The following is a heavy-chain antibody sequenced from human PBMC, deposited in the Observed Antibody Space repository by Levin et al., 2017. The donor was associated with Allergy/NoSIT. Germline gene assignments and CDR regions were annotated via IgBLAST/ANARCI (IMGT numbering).Heavy chain of an antibody. CDR2: IYYTGAI. V-gene: IGHV4-61*01. D-gene: IGHD2-21*01. CDR1: SGSVYNGNYY. Sequence: RPSKTLSLTCSVSSGSVYNGNYYWNWIRQPPGKGLQWIGSIYYTGAIDYNPSLKSRVAISMDRSRNQFSLKLTSVTAADTAVYYCARGIVVVAPVSPRVWWFDPWGQGALVTVSS. CDR3: ARGIVVVAPVSPRVWWFDP. J-gene: IGHJ5*02.